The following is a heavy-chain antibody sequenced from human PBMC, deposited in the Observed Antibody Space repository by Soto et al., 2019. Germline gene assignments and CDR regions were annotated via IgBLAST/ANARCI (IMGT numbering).Heavy chain of an antibody. J-gene: IGHJ4*02. CDR1: GFTFSNFA. Sequence: GGSLRLSCAASGFTFSNFAMSWVRQAPGKGLEWVSIISASGGSTYYADSVKGRFTISRDNSKNTLYLQMNSLRAEDTAVYYCAKEAARDGYNPHYWGQGTLVTVSS. CDR2: ISASGGST. CDR3: AKEAARDGYNPHY. D-gene: IGHD5-12*01. V-gene: IGHV3-23*01.